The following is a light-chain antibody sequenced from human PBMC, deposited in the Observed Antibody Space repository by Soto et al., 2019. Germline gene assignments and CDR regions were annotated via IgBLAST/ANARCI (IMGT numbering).Light chain of an antibody. V-gene: IGKV1-5*03. Sequence: DIQMTQSPSTLSASVGDRVTITCRASQNINRWLAWYQQKPGRAPKVLIYRASSLESGVPSRFSGSESGTEFTLTISSLQPDDFATYYCQQYNSSPITFGQGTRLEI. CDR2: RAS. CDR3: QQYNSSPIT. CDR1: QNINRW. J-gene: IGKJ5*01.